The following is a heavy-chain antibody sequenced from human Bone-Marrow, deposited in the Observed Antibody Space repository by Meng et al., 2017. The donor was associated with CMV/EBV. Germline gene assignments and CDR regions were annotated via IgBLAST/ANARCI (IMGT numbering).Heavy chain of an antibody. CDR1: GFTFSDYY. Sequence: GESLKISCAASGFTFSDYYMSWIRQAPGKGLEWVSSISSSSSYIYYADSVKGRFTISRDNAKNSLYLQMNSLRAEDTAVYYCAREPQQQLVFVRRSGKNFDYWGQATLVTVSS. J-gene: IGHJ4*02. V-gene: IGHV3-11*06. CDR3: AREPQQQLVFVRRSGKNFDY. D-gene: IGHD6-13*01. CDR2: ISSSSSYI.